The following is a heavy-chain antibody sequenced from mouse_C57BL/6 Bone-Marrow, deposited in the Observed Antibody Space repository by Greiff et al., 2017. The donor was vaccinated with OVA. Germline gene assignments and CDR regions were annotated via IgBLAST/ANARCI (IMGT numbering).Heavy chain of an antibody. J-gene: IGHJ2*01. CDR3: SPFGLGY. D-gene: IGHD3-1*01. CDR1: GYTFTSYG. V-gene: IGHV1-81*01. Sequence: VQLQQSGAELARPGASVKLSCKASGYTFTSYGISWVKQRTGQGLEWIGEIYPRSGNTYYNEKFKGKATLTADKSSSTAYMELRSLTSEDSEVYFCSPFGLGYWGQGTTLTVSS. CDR2: IYPRSGNT.